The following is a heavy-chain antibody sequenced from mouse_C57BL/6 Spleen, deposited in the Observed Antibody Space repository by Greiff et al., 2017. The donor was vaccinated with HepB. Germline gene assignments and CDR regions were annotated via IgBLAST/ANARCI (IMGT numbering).Heavy chain of an antibody. CDR3: ARGPAEGGWYFDV. J-gene: IGHJ1*03. V-gene: IGHV1-26*01. Sequence: EVQLQQSGPELVKPGASVKISCKASGYTFTDYYMNWVKQSHGKSLEWIGDINPNNGGTSYNQKFKGKATLTVVKSSSTAYMELRSLTSEDSVVYYGARGPAEGGWYFDVWGTGTTVTVSS. CDR2: INPNNGGT. CDR1: GYTFTDYY.